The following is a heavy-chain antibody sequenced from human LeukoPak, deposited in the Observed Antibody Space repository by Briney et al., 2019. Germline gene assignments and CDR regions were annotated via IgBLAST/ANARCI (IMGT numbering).Heavy chain of an antibody. CDR3: ARDGEQLVARYYYYGMDV. Sequence: GASVKVSCKASGYTFTSYGISWVRQAPGQGLEWMRWISAYNGNTNYAQKLQGRVTMTTDTSTSTAYMELRSLRSDDTAVYYCARDGEQLVARYYYYGMDVWGQGTTVTVSS. CDR1: GYTFTSYG. J-gene: IGHJ6*02. V-gene: IGHV1-18*01. CDR2: ISAYNGNT. D-gene: IGHD6-6*01.